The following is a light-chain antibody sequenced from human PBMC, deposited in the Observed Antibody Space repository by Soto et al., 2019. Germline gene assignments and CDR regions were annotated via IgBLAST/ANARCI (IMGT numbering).Light chain of an antibody. V-gene: IGLV2-23*01. Sequence: QSVLTQPASVSGSPGQSITISCTGTSSDVGSYNLVSWCQQHPGKAPKLMIYEGSKRPSGVSNRFSGSKSGNTASLTISGLQAEDEADYYCCSYAGSSTGYVFGTGTKVTVL. CDR1: SSDVGSYNL. CDR3: CSYAGSSTGYV. CDR2: EGS. J-gene: IGLJ1*01.